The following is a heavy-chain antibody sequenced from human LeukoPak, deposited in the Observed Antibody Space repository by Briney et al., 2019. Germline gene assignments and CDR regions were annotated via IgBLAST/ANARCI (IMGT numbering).Heavy chain of an antibody. J-gene: IGHJ4*02. CDR3: ARGGRTTGTTPYGDY. V-gene: IGHV4-34*01. CDR1: GGSFSGYY. Sequence: NPSETLSLTCAVYGGSFSGYYWSWIRQPPGKGLEWIGEINHSGSTNYNPSLKSRVTISVDTSKNQFSLKLSSVTAADTAVYYCARGGRTTGTTPYGDYWGQGTLVTVSS. D-gene: IGHD1-1*01. CDR2: INHSGST.